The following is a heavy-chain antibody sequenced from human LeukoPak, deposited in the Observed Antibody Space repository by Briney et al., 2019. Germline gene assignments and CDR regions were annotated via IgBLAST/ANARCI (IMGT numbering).Heavy chain of an antibody. D-gene: IGHD2-15*01. CDR2: INPSGGST. CDR1: GYTFTSYY. V-gene: IGHV1-46*01. CDR3: AREYCSGGSCYEFDY. J-gene: IGHJ4*02. Sequence: ASVKVSCKASGYTFTSYYMHWVRQAPGQGLEWMGIINPSGGSTTYAQNFQGRVTMTRDTSTSAVYMELNSLRAEDTAVYYCAREYCSGGSCYEFDYWGQGTLVTVSS.